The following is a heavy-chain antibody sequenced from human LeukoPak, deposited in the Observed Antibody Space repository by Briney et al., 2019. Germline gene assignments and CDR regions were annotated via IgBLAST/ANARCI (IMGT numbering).Heavy chain of an antibody. CDR3: ARDGSQGSLGWFDP. CDR2: IIRIFGTA. CDR1: GGTFSSYA. Sequence: SVKVSCKASGGTFSSYAISWVRQAPGQGLEWIGGIIRIFGTANYAQKFQGRVTITADESTSTAYMELSSLRSEDTAVYYCARDGSQGSLGWFDPWGQRTLVTVSS. V-gene: IGHV1-69*13. J-gene: IGHJ5*02. D-gene: IGHD1-1*01.